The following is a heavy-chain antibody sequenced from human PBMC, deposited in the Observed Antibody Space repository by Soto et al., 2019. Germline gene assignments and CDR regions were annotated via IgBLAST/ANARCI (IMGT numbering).Heavy chain of an antibody. D-gene: IGHD3-10*01. Sequence: GGSLRLSCAASGFTFSSYAMSWVRQAPGKGLEWVSVISGSGDSTYYADSVKGRFTISRDNSKNTLYLQMNSLRAEDTAVYYCAKMGPFSLYYYGSGNDYYYYGMDVWGQGNTVTVS. CDR2: ISGSGDST. J-gene: IGHJ6*02. V-gene: IGHV3-23*01. CDR3: AKMGPFSLYYYGSGNDYYYYGMDV. CDR1: GFTFSSYA.